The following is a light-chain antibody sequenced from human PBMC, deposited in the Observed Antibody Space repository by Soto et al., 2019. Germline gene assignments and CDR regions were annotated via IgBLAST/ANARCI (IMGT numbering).Light chain of an antibody. CDR3: QRLNGYPWT. CDR1: QGISSF. Sequence: DIQLTQSPSFLSASVGDRVTITCRASQGISSFLAWYQHKPGQAPNLLIYAASTLQSGVPSRFSGSGAGTEFTLTISSLQPEDFATYYCQRLNGYPWTFGQGTKVDIK. CDR2: AAS. V-gene: IGKV1-9*01. J-gene: IGKJ1*01.